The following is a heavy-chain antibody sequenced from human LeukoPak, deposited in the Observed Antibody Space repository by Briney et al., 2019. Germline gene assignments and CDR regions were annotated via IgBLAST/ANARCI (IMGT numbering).Heavy chain of an antibody. D-gene: IGHD3-16*02. CDR2: INPSGGGA. Sequence: ASVTVSCKASGYTFTSHYMHWVRQAPGQGLEWMGVINPSGGGANYGQTFQGRVTMTRDTSTSTAYMELSSLRSEDSAVYYCAREDMFYDYVSGTYPYFDFWGQGTLVIVSS. CDR1: GYTFTSHY. J-gene: IGHJ4*02. V-gene: IGHV1-46*01. CDR3: AREDMFYDYVSGTYPYFDF.